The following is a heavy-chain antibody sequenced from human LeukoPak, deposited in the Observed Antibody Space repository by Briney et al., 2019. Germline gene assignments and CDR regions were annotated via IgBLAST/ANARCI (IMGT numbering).Heavy chain of an antibody. CDR2: VYDGGRT. CDR3: ARDYIVETGVVGFDM. D-gene: IGHD2-8*02. CDR1: GDSIGTYF. J-gene: IGHJ3*02. Sequence: PSETLSLTCTVSGDSIGTYFWNWIRQSAGERLEWIGHVYDGGRTNYNPSLKGRVTISVDTSRNLFFLRLSSVTAADTAVYYCARDYIVETGVVGFDMWGQETMVTVSS. V-gene: IGHV4-4*07.